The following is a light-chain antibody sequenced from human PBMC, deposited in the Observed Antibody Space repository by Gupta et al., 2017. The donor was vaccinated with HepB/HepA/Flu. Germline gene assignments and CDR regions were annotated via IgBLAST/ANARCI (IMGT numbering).Light chain of an antibody. CDR2: EAS. J-gene: IGKJ3*01. CDR1: QSISIH. V-gene: IGKV1-5*03. CDR3: QQEKSYSIP. Sequence: DIQMTQSPSTLSASVGDRVAITCRASQSISIHLSWYQQKRGTAPKLLIHEASTVESGVPSRFSGSGSGTEFTLTISSRQPDEFATYYCQQEKSYSIPFGHGTIVEIK.